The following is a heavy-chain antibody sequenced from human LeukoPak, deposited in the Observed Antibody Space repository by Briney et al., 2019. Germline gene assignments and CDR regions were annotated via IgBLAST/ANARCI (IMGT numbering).Heavy chain of an antibody. CDR1: GFTFSSYG. CDR3: AKGIYRTAYSYYFDY. V-gene: IGHV3-23*01. D-gene: IGHD3/OR15-3a*01. CDR2: IVGAGDIT. Sequence: PGGSLRLSCAASGFTFSSYGMHWVRQAPGKGLEWVSGIVGAGDITYYADSVKGRSTISRDNSKNTLYLQMNSLRPDDTAVYYCAKGIYRTAYSYYFDYWGQGSLVTVSS. J-gene: IGHJ4*02.